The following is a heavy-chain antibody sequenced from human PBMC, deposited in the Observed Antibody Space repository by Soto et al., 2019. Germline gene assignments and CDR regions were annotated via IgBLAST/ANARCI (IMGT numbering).Heavy chain of an antibody. CDR2: ISAHNGNP. D-gene: IGHD1-1*01. V-gene: IGHV1-18*01. CDR1: GYAFTTYG. J-gene: IGHJ4*02. CDR3: ARGRYGDY. Sequence: QVHLVPSGAEVKKPGASVKVSCQASGYAFTTYGITCVRQAPGQGLEWMGWISAHNGNPNYAQKRQGRVTVTRDTTTSTADMELRSLRSYDTAVYYCARGRYGDYWGQGALVTISS.